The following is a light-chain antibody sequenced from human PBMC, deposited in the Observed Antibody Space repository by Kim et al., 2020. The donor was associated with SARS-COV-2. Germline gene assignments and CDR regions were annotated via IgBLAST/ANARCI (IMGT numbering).Light chain of an antibody. Sequence: PASISCRSSQSLVWRDGNTYLNLFQQRPGQSPRRLIYKVSNRDSGVPDRFSGSGSGTDFTLEISRVEAEDVGVYYCMQGAQWPWTFGQGTKVDIK. CDR2: KVS. J-gene: IGKJ1*01. CDR1: QSLVWRDGNTY. CDR3: MQGAQWPWT. V-gene: IGKV2-30*01.